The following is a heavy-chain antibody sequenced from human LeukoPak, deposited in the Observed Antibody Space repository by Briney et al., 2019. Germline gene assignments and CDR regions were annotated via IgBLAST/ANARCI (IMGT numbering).Heavy chain of an antibody. J-gene: IGHJ4*02. CDR2: INPNSGGT. V-gene: IGHV1-2*02. D-gene: IGHD6-6*01. CDR1: GYTFTGYY. CDR3: ARGQPTFQKVYSSSSPHHFDY. Sequence: ASVKVSCKASGYTFTGYYMHWVRQAPGQGLEWMGWINPNSGGTNYAQKFQGRVTMTRDTSISTAYMELSRLRSDDTAVYYCARGQPTFQKVYSSSSPHHFDYWGQGTLVTVSS.